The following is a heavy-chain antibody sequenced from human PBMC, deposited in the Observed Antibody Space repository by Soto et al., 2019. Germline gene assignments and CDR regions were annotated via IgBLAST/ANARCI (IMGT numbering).Heavy chain of an antibody. CDR3: ARDFYGGNSGSVGY. V-gene: IGHV3-30*04. D-gene: IGHD4-17*01. CDR2: ISFDGSKK. Sequence: QVQVVESGGGVVQPGRSLRLSCAASGFTFSSYAMHWVRQAPGKGLDWVAIISFDGSKKYYADSVKGRFSISRDNSKESVYLQMNSLRAEDTAVYYCARDFYGGNSGSVGYWGQGTLVTVSS. CDR1: GFTFSSYA. J-gene: IGHJ4*02.